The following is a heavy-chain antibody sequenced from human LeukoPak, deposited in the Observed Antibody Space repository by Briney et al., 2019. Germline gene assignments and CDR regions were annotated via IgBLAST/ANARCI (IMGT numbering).Heavy chain of an antibody. CDR2: ISGSGGST. D-gene: IGHD3-3*01. CDR3: AKEDFWSGFDY. J-gene: IGHJ4*02. Sequence: ETLSLTCTVSGGSISSYYWSWIRQPPGKGLEWVSAISGSGGSTYYADSVKGRFTISRDNSKNTLYLQMNSLRAEDTAVYYCAKEDFWSGFDYWGQGTLVTVSS. CDR1: GGSISSYY. V-gene: IGHV3-23*01.